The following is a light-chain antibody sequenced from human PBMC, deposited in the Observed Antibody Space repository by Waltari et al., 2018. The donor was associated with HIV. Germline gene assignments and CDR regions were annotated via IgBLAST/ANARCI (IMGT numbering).Light chain of an antibody. J-gene: IGLJ3*02. CDR3: CSYAGSSTS. Sequence: QSALTQPASVSGSPGRSITISCTGTSSDVGRYNLVSWYQHHPGKAPKLMIYEVSKRPSGVSNRFSGSKSGNTASLTISGLQAEDEADYYCCSYAGSSTSFGGGTKLTVL. V-gene: IGLV2-23*02. CDR2: EVS. CDR1: SSDVGRYNL.